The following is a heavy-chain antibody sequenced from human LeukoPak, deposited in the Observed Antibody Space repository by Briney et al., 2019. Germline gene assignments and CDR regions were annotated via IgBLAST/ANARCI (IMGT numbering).Heavy chain of an antibody. V-gene: IGHV3-23*01. Sequence: PGGSLRLSCAASGFTFSSYAMSWVRQAPGKGLEWVSGISGSGGSTYYADSVKGRFTISRDNSKNTLYLQMNSLRAEDTAVYYWGKVLPPGRDVGAQGTTVPVSS. J-gene: IGHJ6*02. CDR3: GKVLPPGRDV. CDR2: ISGSGGST. CDR1: GFTFSSYA.